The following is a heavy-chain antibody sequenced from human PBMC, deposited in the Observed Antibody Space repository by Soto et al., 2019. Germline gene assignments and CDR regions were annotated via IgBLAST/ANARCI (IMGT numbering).Heavy chain of an antibody. J-gene: IGHJ3*02. CDR3: ARAPGGDAFDI. V-gene: IGHV4-61*08. CDR2: IYYSGST. CDR1: GGSISSGGYY. D-gene: IGHD3-16*01. Sequence: SETLSLTCTVSGGSISSGGYYWSWIRQHPGKGLEWIGYIYYSGSTNYNPSLKSRVIISVDTSKNQFSLKLSSVTAADTAVYYCARAPGGDAFDIWGRGTLVTVSS.